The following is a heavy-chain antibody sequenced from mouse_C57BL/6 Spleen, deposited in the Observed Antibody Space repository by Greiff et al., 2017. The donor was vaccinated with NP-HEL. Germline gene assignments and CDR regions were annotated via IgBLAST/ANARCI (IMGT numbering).Heavy chain of an antibody. D-gene: IGHD3-2*02. V-gene: IGHV1-82*01. Sequence: VQLQESGPELVKPGASVKISCKASGYAFSSSWMNWVKQRPGKGLEWIGRIYPGDGDTNYNGKFKGKATLTADKSSSTAYMQLSSLTSEDSAVYFWASEGDSSGLFYAMDYWGQGTSVTVSS. CDR3: ASEGDSSGLFYAMDY. CDR1: GYAFSSSW. J-gene: IGHJ4*01. CDR2: IYPGDGDT.